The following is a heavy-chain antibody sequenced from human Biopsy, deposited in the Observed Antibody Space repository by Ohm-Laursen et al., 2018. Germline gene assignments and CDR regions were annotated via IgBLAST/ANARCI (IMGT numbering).Heavy chain of an antibody. D-gene: IGHD6-19*01. J-gene: IGHJ4*02. CDR1: GYSISSDYR. CDR3: ARVGSGWAPFDK. Sequence: SETLSLTCTGSGYSISSDYRWGWLRQAPGKTLEWLGNIFKDGNTHYNPSLRSRLIISIDTSKNQFSLMMSSVSGADTAVYFCARVGSGWAPFDKWGPGTLVTVSS. CDR2: IFKDGNT. V-gene: IGHV4-38-2*02.